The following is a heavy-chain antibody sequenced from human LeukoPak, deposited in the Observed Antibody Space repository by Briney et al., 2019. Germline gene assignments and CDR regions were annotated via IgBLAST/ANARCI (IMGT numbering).Heavy chain of an antibody. D-gene: IGHD2-15*01. J-gene: IGHJ2*01. Sequence: PETLSLTCTVSGYSISNGYYWSWIRQPPGKGLEWIGSLYHSGSIFYNPSLKNRVSISVDTSKNQFSLKLTSVTAADTAVYYCASPRDVVVVVAATAGYFDLWGRGTLVTVSS. CDR3: ASPRDVVVVVAATAGYFDL. CDR2: LYHSGSI. V-gene: IGHV4-38-2*02. CDR1: GYSISNGYY.